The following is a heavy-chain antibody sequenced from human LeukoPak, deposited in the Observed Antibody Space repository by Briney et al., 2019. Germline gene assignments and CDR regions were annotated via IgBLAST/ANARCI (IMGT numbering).Heavy chain of an antibody. D-gene: IGHD2-15*01. Sequence: ASVKVSCKASGYTLSNYGISLVRQAPGQGLEWMGWISAYNGNTDYAQKFQGRVTVTADTSTSTAYMELRSLRSDDTAVYYCARSGCSAGSCYSQTVKFDYWGQGTLVTVSS. J-gene: IGHJ4*02. V-gene: IGHV1-18*01. CDR1: GYTLSNYG. CDR2: ISAYNGNT. CDR3: ARSGCSAGSCYSQTVKFDY.